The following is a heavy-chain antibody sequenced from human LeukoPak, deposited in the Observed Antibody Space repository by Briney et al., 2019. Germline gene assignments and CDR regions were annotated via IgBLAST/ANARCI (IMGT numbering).Heavy chain of an antibody. CDR1: GGSLSTYY. CDR3: ARASGGYYNNWFDP. Sequence: SETLSLTCTVSGGSLSTYYWSWIRQPPGKGLEWMGYIYYTGSTNHNPSLKSRVTMPVDTSKNQFSLKLNSVTAADTAVYYCARASGGYYNNWFDPWGQGTQVPVSS. J-gene: IGHJ5*02. V-gene: IGHV4-59*01. CDR2: IYYTGST. D-gene: IGHD3-22*01.